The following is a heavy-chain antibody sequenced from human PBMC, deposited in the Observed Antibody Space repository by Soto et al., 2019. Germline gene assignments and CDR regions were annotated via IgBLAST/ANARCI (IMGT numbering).Heavy chain of an antibody. CDR2: INPFDGSR. V-gene: IGHV1-46*03. J-gene: IGHJ4*02. Sequence: ASVKVSCKASGYIFSDYYMHWVRQAPGQGLEWMGWINPFDGSRMFAQSFQGRVTMTRDTSTSTVYMEVSSLRSEDTAVYYCSRVNPGETSPFDHWGQGTLDTVSS. CDR3: SRVNPGETSPFDH. CDR1: GYIFSDYY. D-gene: IGHD3-10*01.